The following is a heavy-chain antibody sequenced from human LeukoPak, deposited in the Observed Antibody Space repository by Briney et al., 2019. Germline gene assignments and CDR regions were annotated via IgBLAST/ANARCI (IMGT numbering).Heavy chain of an antibody. V-gene: IGHV3-23*01. CDR2: ISGSGDRT. J-gene: IGHJ3*02. Sequence: PGGSLRLSSAASGITASSYAMTWVRQAPGKGLESISSISGSGDRTMYADSVKGRFNISRDNFKNTLYLQMNSLRAEDTALYHCAKGPNGDYIGAFDMWGQGTMVTVSS. D-gene: IGHD4-17*01. CDR1: GITASSYA. CDR3: AKGPNGDYIGAFDM.